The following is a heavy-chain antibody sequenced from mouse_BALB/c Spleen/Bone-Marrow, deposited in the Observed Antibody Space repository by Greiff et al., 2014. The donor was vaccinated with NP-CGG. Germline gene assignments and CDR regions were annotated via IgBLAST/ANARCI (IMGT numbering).Heavy chain of an antibody. CDR1: GFSLTTYG. D-gene: IGHD2-2*01. J-gene: IGHJ1*01. Sequence: VQLQQSGPGLVKPSQSLSITCTVSGFSLTTYGLHWVRQSPGKGLEWLGVIGSGGGTDYKAAFISRLIITKDNSKSQVFFKMNSLQTNDTAMYYCARRGYTGYFDVWGAGTTVTVSS. CDR3: ARRGYTGYFDV. V-gene: IGHV2-2*02. CDR2: IGSGGGT.